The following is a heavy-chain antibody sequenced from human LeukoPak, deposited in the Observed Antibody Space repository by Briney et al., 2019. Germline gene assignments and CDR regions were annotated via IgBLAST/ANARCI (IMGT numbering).Heavy chain of an antibody. D-gene: IGHD1-26*01. CDR1: GFTFDSYA. J-gene: IGHJ4*02. CDR2: ISGGGSGT. V-gene: IGHV3-23*01. Sequence: GGSLRLSCAASGFTFDSYAMNWVRQAPGKGLEWVSGISGGGSGTYYADSVKGRFTISRDNAKNSLSLQMNSLRAEDTAVYYCARVKDGGTLDQWGQGTLVTVSS. CDR3: ARVKDGGTLDQ.